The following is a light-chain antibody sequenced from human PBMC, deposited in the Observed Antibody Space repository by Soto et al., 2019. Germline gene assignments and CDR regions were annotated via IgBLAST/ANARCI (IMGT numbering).Light chain of an antibody. CDR1: QSVSSSY. CDR3: QQYGGSPSIT. J-gene: IGKJ5*01. Sequence: ETVMTQSPATLSVSPGERATLSCRASQSVSSSYLAWYQQKPGQAPRLLIYGESRRATGIPDRFSGSGSGTDFTLAIRRLEPEDSAVYYCQQYGGSPSITFGQGTRLE. CDR2: GES. V-gene: IGKV3-20*01.